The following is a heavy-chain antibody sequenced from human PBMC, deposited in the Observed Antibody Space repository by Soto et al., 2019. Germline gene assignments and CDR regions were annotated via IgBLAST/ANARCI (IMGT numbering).Heavy chain of an antibody. V-gene: IGHV4-30-4*01. J-gene: IGHJ2*01. D-gene: IGHD3-10*01. Sequence: QVQLQESGPGLVKPSQTLSLTCTVSGGSISSGDYYWSWIRQPPGKGLEWIGYIYHSGSTYYNPSLKSRVTISVDTSKNQFSLKLSSVTAADTAVYYCARVAGTFYWYFDLWGRGTLVTVSS. CDR3: ARVAGTFYWYFDL. CDR1: GGSISSGDYY. CDR2: IYHSGST.